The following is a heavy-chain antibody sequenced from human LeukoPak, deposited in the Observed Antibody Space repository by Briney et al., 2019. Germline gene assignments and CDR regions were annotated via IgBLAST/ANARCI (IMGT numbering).Heavy chain of an antibody. CDR1: GFTVSTNY. CDR3: ARDSGHNAFDI. J-gene: IGHJ3*02. Sequence: GGSLRLSCAASGFTVSTNYVSWVRQAPGKGLEWVSVIYRSGSTYYADSVKGRFTISRDNSKNTLYLQMNRLRAEDTAVYYCARDSGHNAFDIWGQGTMVTVSS. CDR2: IYRSGST. V-gene: IGHV3-53*01.